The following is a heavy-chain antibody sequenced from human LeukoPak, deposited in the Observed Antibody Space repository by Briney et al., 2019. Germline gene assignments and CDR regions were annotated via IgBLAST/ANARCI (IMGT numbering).Heavy chain of an antibody. CDR1: GYTFTGYY. Sequence: ASVKVSCKASGYTFTGYYMHWVRQAPGQGLEWMGWINPNSGGTNYAQKFQGRVTMTRDTSISTAYMELSRLRSDDTAVYYCTRARYSTRRGCLDYWGQGTLVTVSS. CDR3: TRARYSTRRGCLDY. CDR2: INPNSGGT. D-gene: IGHD5-12*01. V-gene: IGHV1-2*02. J-gene: IGHJ4*02.